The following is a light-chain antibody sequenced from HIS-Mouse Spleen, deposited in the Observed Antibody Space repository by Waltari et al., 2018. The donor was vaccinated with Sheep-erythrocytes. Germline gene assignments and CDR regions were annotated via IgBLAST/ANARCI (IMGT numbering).Light chain of an antibody. J-gene: IGLJ3*02. Sequence: QSALTQPASVSGSPGQSIPISCTGTSSDVGSSNFVSWYQQHPGKAPKPLIYEGSKRPSGVSNRFSGSKSGNTASLTISGLQAEDEADYYCCSYAGSSTWVFGGGTKLTVL. CDR2: EGS. V-gene: IGLV2-23*01. CDR1: SSDVGSSNF. CDR3: CSYAGSSTWV.